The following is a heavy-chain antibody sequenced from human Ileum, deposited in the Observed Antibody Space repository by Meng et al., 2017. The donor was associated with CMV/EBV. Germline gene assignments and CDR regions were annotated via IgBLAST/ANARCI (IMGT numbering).Heavy chain of an antibody. Sequence: SETLSLTCTVSGGSISSSSYYWGWIRQPPGKGLEWIGCIYYSGSTYYNPSLKSRVTISVDTSKNQFSLKLSSVTAADTAVYYCARQDYCSSTSCYFLSSNSYFDYWGQGTLVTVSS. CDR1: GGSISSSSYY. J-gene: IGHJ4*02. CDR3: ARQDYCSSTSCYFLSSNSYFDY. CDR2: IYYSGST. D-gene: IGHD2-2*01. V-gene: IGHV4-39*01.